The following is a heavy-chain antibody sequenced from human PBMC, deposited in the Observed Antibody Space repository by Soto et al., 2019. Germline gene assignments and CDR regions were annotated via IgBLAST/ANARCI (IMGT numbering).Heavy chain of an antibody. CDR1: GYSFTSYW. Sequence: GASVKVSCKGSGYSFTSYWIGWVRQMPGKGLEWMGIIYPGDSDTRYSPSFQGQVTISADKSISTAYLQWSSLKASDTAMYYCARQDGVVVPAAPLNYYYYMDVWGKGTTVTVSS. CDR3: ARQDGVVVPAAPLNYYYYMDV. V-gene: IGHV5-51*01. CDR2: IYPGDSDT. J-gene: IGHJ6*03. D-gene: IGHD2-2*01.